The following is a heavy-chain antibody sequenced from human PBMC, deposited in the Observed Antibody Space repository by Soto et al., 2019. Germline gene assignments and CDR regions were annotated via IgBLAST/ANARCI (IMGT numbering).Heavy chain of an antibody. CDR2: ILSKAGNYAT. J-gene: IGHJ4*02. V-gene: IGHV3-73*01. Sequence: EVQLVESGGGLVQPGGSLKLSCAASGFIFSGSAVHWVRQASGKGLEWVGRILSKAGNYATAHPASMKGRFTISRDDSENTAFLQMNSLKTEDTAVYYCIRGGSPYYYDYWGQGTLVAVSS. CDR3: IRGGSPYYYDY. CDR1: GFIFSGSA.